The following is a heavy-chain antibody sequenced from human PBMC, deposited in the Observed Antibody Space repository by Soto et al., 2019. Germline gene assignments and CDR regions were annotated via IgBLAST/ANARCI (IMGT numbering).Heavy chain of an antibody. CDR2: IYWDDDK. CDR1: GFSLSTSGVG. Sequence: QITLKESGPTLVKPTQTLTLTCTFSGFSLSTSGVGVGWIRQPPGKALEWLALIYWDDDKRYSPSLKSRLTITKDTSKNQVVLTMTNMDPVDTATYYCAHRRGLTLYGGHGNYFDYWGQGTLVTVSS. D-gene: IGHD5-12*01. V-gene: IGHV2-5*02. CDR3: AHRRGLTLYGGHGNYFDY. J-gene: IGHJ4*02.